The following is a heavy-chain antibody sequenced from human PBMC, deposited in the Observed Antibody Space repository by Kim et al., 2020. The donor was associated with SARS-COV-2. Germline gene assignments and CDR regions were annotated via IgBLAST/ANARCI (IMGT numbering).Heavy chain of an antibody. CDR1: GGSISSSSYY. Sequence: SETLSLTCTVSGGSISSSSYYWGWIRQPPGKGPEWIGSIYYSGSTYYNPSLTSRVTISVDTSKNQFALKLSSVTAADPAVYYCARGGYSYGADDYYYYYGMDVWGQGTTVTVSS. D-gene: IGHD5-18*01. V-gene: IGHV4-39*01. CDR2: IYYSGST. CDR3: ARGGYSYGADDYYYYYGMDV. J-gene: IGHJ6*02.